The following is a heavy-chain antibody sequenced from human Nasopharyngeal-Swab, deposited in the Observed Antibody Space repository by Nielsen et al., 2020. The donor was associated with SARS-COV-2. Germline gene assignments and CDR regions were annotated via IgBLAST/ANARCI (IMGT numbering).Heavy chain of an antibody. CDR1: GYTFTSYA. Sequence: ASVKVSCKASGYTFTSYAMHWVHQAPGQRLEWMGWINAGNGNTKYSQKFQGRVTITRDTSASTAYMELSSLRSEDTAVYYCARAKSITMVRGVSNWFDPWGQGTLVTVSS. D-gene: IGHD3-10*01. J-gene: IGHJ5*02. CDR3: ARAKSITMVRGVSNWFDP. V-gene: IGHV1-3*01. CDR2: INAGNGNT.